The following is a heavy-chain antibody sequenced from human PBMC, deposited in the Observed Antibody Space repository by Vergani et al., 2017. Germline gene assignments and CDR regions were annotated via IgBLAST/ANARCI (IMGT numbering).Heavy chain of an antibody. CDR2: IYTSGST. D-gene: IGHD6-13*01. J-gene: IGHJ4*02. V-gene: IGHV4-4*07. CDR1: GGSISSYY. Sequence: QVQLQESGPGLVKPSETLSLTCTVSGGSISSYYWNWIRQPAGKGLEWIGRIYTSGSTNYNPSLESRVTMSVDTSKSQFSLKLSSVTAADTAVYYCARVRGGSIAAAGPADYWGQGTLVTVSS. CDR3: ARVRGGSIAAAGPADY.